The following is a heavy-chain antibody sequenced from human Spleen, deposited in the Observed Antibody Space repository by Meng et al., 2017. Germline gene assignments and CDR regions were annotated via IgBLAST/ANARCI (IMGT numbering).Heavy chain of an antibody. CDR3: AKEWVAGTLFY. J-gene: IGHJ4*02. D-gene: IGHD6-19*01. Sequence: EVQLLESGGGLVQPGGSLRLSCAASGFTFSSYAMNWVRQAPGKGLEWVSVITGSGGSTNYADSVKGRFTISRDNSKNTLYLQLNSLRAEDTAVYYCAKEWVAGTLFYWGQGTLVTVSS. CDR2: ITGSGGST. CDR1: GFTFSSYA. V-gene: IGHV3-23*01.